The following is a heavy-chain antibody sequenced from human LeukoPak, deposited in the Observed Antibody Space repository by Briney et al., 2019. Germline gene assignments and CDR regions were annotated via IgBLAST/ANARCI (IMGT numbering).Heavy chain of an antibody. V-gene: IGHV4-59*01. CDR2: IYYSGST. J-gene: IGHJ4*02. D-gene: IGHD5-24*01. CDR1: GFTFDDYA. Sequence: GSLRLSCAASGFTFDDYAMHWVRQAPGKGLEWIGYIYYSGSTNYNPSLKSRVTISVDTSKNQFSLKLSSVTAADTAVYYCARGQSVPETLHYWGQGTLVTVSS. CDR3: ARGQSVPETLHY.